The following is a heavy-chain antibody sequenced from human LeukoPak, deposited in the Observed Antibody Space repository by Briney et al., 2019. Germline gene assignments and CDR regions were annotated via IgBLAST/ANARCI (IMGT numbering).Heavy chain of an antibody. D-gene: IGHD2-15*01. J-gene: IGHJ4*02. CDR1: GGTFSSYA. V-gene: IGHV1-18*01. CDR3: ARDDVVVAANPDY. CDR2: ISAYNGNT. Sequence: ASVKVSCKASGGTFSSYAISWVRQAPGRGLEWMGWISAYNGNTNYAQKLQGRVTMTTDTSTSTAYMELRSLRSDDTAVYYCARDDVVVAANPDYWGQGTLVTVSS.